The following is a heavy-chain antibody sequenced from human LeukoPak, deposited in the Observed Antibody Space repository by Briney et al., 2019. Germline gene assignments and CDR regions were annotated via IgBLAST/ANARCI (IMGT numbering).Heavy chain of an antibody. CDR2: IYYSGST. CDR3: ARVGDDYSDAFDI. CDR1: GGSISSYY. Sequence: SETLSLTCTVSGGSISSYYWSWIRQPPGKGLEWIGYIYYSGSTNYNPSLKSRVTISVDTSKNQFSLKLSSVTAADTAVYYCARVGDDYSDAFDIWGQGTMVTVSS. V-gene: IGHV4-59*01. J-gene: IGHJ3*02. D-gene: IGHD4-11*01.